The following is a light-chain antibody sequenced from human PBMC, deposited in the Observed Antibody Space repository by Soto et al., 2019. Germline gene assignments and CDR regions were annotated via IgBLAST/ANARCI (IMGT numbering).Light chain of an antibody. Sequence: QMTQSPSSLSAPVGDEVTITPWASHTIMTYLNWYQLKPGKPPRLLIYAASSLQSGVPSRFSGSGSGTDFTLTINSLQPEDFATYSCQQSYNSPQTFGQGTKVDIK. CDR2: AAS. V-gene: IGKV1-39*01. J-gene: IGKJ1*01. CDR3: QQSYNSPQT. CDR1: HTIMTY.